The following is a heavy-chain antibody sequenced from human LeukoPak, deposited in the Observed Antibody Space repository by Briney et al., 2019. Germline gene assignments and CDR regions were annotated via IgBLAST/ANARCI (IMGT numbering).Heavy chain of an antibody. J-gene: IGHJ6*02. CDR3: ARERVDIVATTPGYYYYGMDV. V-gene: IGHV4-31*03. Sequence: SQTLSLTCTVSGGSISSGGYYWSWIRQHPGKGLEWIGYIYYRASTYYNPSLKSRVTISVDTSKNQFSLKLSSVTAADTAVYYCARERVDIVATTPGYYYYGMDVWGQGTTVTVSS. CDR1: GGSISSGGYY. D-gene: IGHD5-12*01. CDR2: IYYRAST.